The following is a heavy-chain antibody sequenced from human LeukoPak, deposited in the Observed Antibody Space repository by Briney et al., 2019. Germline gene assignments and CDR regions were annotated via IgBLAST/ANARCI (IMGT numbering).Heavy chain of an antibody. CDR3: ARGGRGGYNYLY. J-gene: IGHJ4*01. CDR2: IYYIGST. CDR1: GDSMNTYY. V-gene: IGHV4-59*01. Sequence: PSETLPLTCNVSGDSMNTYYWSWIRQPPGKGLEWIGYIYYIGSTNYNPSLRGRVTISIDTSKNQFSLKVSSVTAADTAVYYCARGGRGGYNYLYWGHGTLVTVSS. D-gene: IGHD5-24*01.